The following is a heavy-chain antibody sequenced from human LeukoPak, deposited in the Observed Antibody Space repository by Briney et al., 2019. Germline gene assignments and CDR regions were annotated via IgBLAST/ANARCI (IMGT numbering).Heavy chain of an antibody. D-gene: IGHD4-17*01. CDR3: ARPLRSDFTGFDL. Sequence: SQTLSLTCAISGDSVSSNSAAWNWIRQSPSRGLEWLGRTYYRSKWYNDYAVSVKSRITINPDTSKNQFSLKLSSVTAADTAVYYCARPLRSDFTGFDLWGRGTLVTVSS. J-gene: IGHJ2*01. CDR1: GDSVSSNSAA. CDR2: TYYRSKWYN. V-gene: IGHV6-1*01.